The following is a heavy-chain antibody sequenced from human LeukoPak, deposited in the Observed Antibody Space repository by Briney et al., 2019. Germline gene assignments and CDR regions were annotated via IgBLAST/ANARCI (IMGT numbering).Heavy chain of an antibody. CDR1: GSTFTGYY. V-gene: IGHV1-2*02. J-gene: IGHJ4*02. D-gene: IGHD2-21*02. CDR2: INPNSGGT. CDR3: ASDLAVVTAIARDY. Sequence: ASVKVSCKASGSTFTGYYMHWVRQAPGQGLEWMGWINPNSGGTNYAQKFQGRVTMTRDTSISTAYMELSRLRSDDTAVYYCASDLAVVTAIARDYWGQGTLVTVSS.